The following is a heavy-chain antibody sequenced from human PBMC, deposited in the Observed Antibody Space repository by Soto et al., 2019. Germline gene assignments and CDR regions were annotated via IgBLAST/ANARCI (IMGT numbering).Heavy chain of an antibody. V-gene: IGHV4-39*01. Sequence: QLQLQESGPGLVKPSETLSLTCTVSGGSISSSSYYWGWIRQPPGKGLEWIGSIHYSGSTYYNPSLKSRITISVDTSKNQFSLKLSSVTAADTAVYYCARHQQWLVPPCFDYWGQGTLVTVSS. CDR3: ARHQQWLVPPCFDY. CDR1: GGSISSSSYY. D-gene: IGHD6-19*01. CDR2: IHYSGST. J-gene: IGHJ4*02.